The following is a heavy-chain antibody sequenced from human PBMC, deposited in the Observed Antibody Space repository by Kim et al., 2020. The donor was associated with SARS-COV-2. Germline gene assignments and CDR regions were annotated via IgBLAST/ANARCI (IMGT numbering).Heavy chain of an antibody. D-gene: IGHD3-3*01. V-gene: IGHV1-8*01. CDR1: GYTFTSYD. CDR3: ARGALTPWSGYYTAWFDP. CDR2: MNPNSGNT. J-gene: IGHJ5*02. Sequence: ASVKVSCKASGYTFTSYDINWVRQATGQGLEWMGWMNPNSGNTGYAQKFQGRVTMTRNTSISTAYMELSSLRSEDTAVYYCARGALTPWSGYYTAWFDPWGQGTLVTVSS.